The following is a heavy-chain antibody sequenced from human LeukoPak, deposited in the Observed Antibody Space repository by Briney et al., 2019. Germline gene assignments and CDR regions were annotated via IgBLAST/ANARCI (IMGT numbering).Heavy chain of an antibody. CDR3: ARYRRDGYNRYFDY. Sequence: GGSLRLSCAASGFTFSDYYMSWIRQAPGKGLEWVSYISSSGSTIYYADSVKGRFTISRDNAKNSLYLQMNSLRAEDTAVYYRARYRRDGYNRYFDYWGQGTLVTVSS. V-gene: IGHV3-11*01. J-gene: IGHJ4*02. CDR1: GFTFSDYY. D-gene: IGHD5-24*01. CDR2: ISSSGSTI.